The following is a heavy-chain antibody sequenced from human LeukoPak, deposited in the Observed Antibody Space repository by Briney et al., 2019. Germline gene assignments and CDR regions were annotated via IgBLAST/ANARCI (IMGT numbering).Heavy chain of an antibody. J-gene: IGHJ4*02. D-gene: IGHD1-26*01. CDR1: GFTFSSYS. CDR3: ARDLGMGDYFDY. V-gene: IGHV3-7*01. Sequence: PGGSLRLSCAASGFTFSSYSMNWVRQAPGKGLEWVANIKCDGSEKYYGDSVKGRFTISRDNAINSLYLQMNSLRVEDTAVYYCARDLGMGDYFDYWGQGTLVTVSS. CDR2: IKCDGSEK.